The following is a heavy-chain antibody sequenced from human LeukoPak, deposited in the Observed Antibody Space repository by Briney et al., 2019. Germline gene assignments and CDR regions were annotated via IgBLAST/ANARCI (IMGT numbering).Heavy chain of an antibody. J-gene: IGHJ4*02. D-gene: IGHD2-21*01. CDR3: AREYSRSVVAGSRPDL. CDR2: MYYRGTT. V-gene: IGHV4-39*02. CDR1: GGSISSSSYY. Sequence: SETLALTCSVSGGSISSSSYYWGWIRQSPGKGLEWIGSMYYRGTTYENSSLKSRLTLSIDTSNDQFSLKLTSVTAADTAVYFCAREYSRSVVAGSRPDLWGQGLLVTVSS.